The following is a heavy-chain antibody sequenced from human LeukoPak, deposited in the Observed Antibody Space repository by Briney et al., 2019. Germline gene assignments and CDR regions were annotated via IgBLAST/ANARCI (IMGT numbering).Heavy chain of an antibody. D-gene: IGHD2-15*01. CDR1: GYTFTSYG. J-gene: IGHJ6*03. CDR3: ARFTLVVADYYYYYYMDV. CDR2: ISAYNGNT. Sequence: ASVKVSCKASGYTFTSYGISWVRQAPGQGLEWMGWISAYNGNTNYAQKLQGRVTMTTDTSTSTAYMELRSLRSDDTAVYYCARFTLVVADYYYYYYMDVWGKGTTVTISS. V-gene: IGHV1-18*01.